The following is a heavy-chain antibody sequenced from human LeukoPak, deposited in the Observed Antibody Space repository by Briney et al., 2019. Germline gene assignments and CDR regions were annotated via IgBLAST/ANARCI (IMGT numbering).Heavy chain of an antibody. J-gene: IGHJ4*02. CDR3: ARGRVYYYGSGTLFDY. D-gene: IGHD3-10*01. Sequence: ASVKVSCKASGYTFTSYGISWVRQAPGQGLEWMGWISAYNGNTNYAQKLQGRVTMTTDTSTSTAYMELRSLRSDDTAVYYCARGRVYYYGSGTLFDYWGQGTLVTVSS. CDR2: ISAYNGNT. V-gene: IGHV1-18*01. CDR1: GYTFTSYG.